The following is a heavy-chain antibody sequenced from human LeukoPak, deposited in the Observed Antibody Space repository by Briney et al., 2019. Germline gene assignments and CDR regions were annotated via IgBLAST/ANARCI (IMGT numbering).Heavy chain of an antibody. CDR2: IYYSGST. CDR1: GGSISSYY. J-gene: IGHJ3*02. V-gene: IGHV4-59*01. Sequence: SETLSLTCTVSGGSISSYYWSWIRQPPGKRLEWIGYIYYSGSTSYNPSLKSRVTISVDTSKNQISLKLGSVTAADTAVYYSARDLGVMVRAFDIWGQGTMVTVSS. CDR3: ARDLGVMVRAFDI. D-gene: IGHD5-18*01.